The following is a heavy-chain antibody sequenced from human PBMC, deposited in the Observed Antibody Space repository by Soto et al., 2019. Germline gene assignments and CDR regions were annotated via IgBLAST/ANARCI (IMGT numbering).Heavy chain of an antibody. J-gene: IGHJ5*02. CDR2: IYWDDDK. D-gene: IGHD3-10*01. Sequence: QITLKESGPTLVKPTQTLTLTCTFSGFSLSTSGAGVGWIRQPPGKALEWLALIYWDDDKRYSPSLKSRLTITKDTSKNQVVLTMTNMDPVDTATYYCAHAITMVRGVITYNWFDPWGQGTLVTVSS. CDR3: AHAITMVRGVITYNWFDP. CDR1: GFSLSTSGAG. V-gene: IGHV2-5*02.